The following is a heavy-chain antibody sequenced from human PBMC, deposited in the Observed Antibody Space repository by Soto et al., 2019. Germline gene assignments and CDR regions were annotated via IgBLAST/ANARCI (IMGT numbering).Heavy chain of an antibody. CDR3: AKDTTSGCTKDWPDH. CDR2: ITNSGGST. Sequence: PGGSLRLSCAASGFTFSSYAMSWVRQAPGKGLEWVSAITNSGGSTNYADSVKGRFTISRDNSKNTLYLQMNSLRAEDTAVYYGAKDTTSGCTKDWPDHWGQGTLVTVSS. V-gene: IGHV3-23*01. J-gene: IGHJ5*02. CDR1: GFTFSSYA. D-gene: IGHD5-12*01.